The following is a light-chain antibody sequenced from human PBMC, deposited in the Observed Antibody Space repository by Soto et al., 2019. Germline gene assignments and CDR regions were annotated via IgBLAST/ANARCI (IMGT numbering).Light chain of an antibody. J-gene: IGLJ1*01. CDR3: CSYADGSIYF. V-gene: IGLV2-14*03. CDR1: SRDVGAYDY. Sequence: QSELTRPTSVSGSPGQWITISCTGTSRDVGAYDYVSWYLQYPDKAPQLLIYYVDHRPSGVSSRFSGSKSGNTASLTISGLQAEDEGDYYCCSYADGSIYFFGTGTKVTVL. CDR2: YVD.